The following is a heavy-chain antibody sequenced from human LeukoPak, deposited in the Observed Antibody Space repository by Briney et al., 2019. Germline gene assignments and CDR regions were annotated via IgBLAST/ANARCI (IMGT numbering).Heavy chain of an antibody. V-gene: IGHV4-61*01. D-gene: IGHD4-17*01. Sequence: KASETLSLTCTASGGSVSSGNYYWTWIRQPPGKGLEWIGYNSYSGSANYNPSLKSRVTILLDTSKNQFSLKLSSVTAADTAIYSCARRVSGDYGHWFDPWGQGTLVTVSS. J-gene: IGHJ5*02. CDR1: GGSVSSGNYY. CDR3: ARRVSGDYGHWFDP. CDR2: NSYSGSA.